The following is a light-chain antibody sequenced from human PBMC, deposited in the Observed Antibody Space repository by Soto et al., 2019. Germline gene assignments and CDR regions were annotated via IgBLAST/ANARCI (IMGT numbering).Light chain of an antibody. CDR2: GNS. J-gene: IGLJ3*02. CDR1: SSNIGAGYD. V-gene: IGLV1-40*01. CDR3: QSYDSSLSAWV. Sequence: HSVVTQPPSVSGAPGQRVTISCTGSSSNIGAGYDVHWYQQLPGTAPKLLIYGNSNRPSGVPDRFSGSKSGTSASLAITGLQAEDEADYYCQSYDSSLSAWVFGGGTKLTVL.